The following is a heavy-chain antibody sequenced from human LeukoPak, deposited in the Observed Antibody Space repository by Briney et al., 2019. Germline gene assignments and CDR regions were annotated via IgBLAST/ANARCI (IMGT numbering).Heavy chain of an antibody. CDR3: ARLSRAVVPAAITGKDYYGMDV. D-gene: IGHD2-2*02. Sequence: GESLKISCKGSGYSFTSYWIGWVRQMPGKGLEXXXXIYPGDSDTRYSPSFQGQVTISADKSISTAYLQWSSLKASDTAMYYCARLSRAVVPAAITGKDYYGMDVWGKGTTVTVSS. CDR1: GYSFTSYW. J-gene: IGHJ6*04. V-gene: IGHV5-51*01. CDR2: IYPGDSDT.